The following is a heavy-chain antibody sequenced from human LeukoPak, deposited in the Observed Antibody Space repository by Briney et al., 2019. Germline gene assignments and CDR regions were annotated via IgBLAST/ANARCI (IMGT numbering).Heavy chain of an antibody. Sequence: PSETLSLTCAVYGGSFSGYYWTWIRQPPGKGLDWIGEINHSGSTNYNPSLKSRVAISVDTSKNQFSLKLTSVTAADTAVYYCARGPGSDDSSGFYVYWGQGPLVTVSS. J-gene: IGHJ4*02. V-gene: IGHV4-34*01. CDR2: INHSGST. D-gene: IGHD3-22*01. CDR1: GGSFSGYY. CDR3: ARGPGSDDSSGFYVY.